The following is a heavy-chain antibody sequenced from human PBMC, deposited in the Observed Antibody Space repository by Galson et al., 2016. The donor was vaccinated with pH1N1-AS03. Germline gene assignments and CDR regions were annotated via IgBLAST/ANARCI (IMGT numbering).Heavy chain of an antibody. Sequence: QSGAEVKKPGESLKISCKGSGYSLTSYWIGWVRQMPGKGLEWMGIIYPGDSDTRYSPSFQGQVTISADKYTSTAYLQWSSLKASDTDMYYCARLGYCGSHSSLVYFDFWGQGTLATVSS. J-gene: IGHJ4*02. CDR3: ARLGYCGSHSSLVYFDF. CDR2: IYPGDSDT. D-gene: IGHD3-10*01. V-gene: IGHV5-51*01. CDR1: GYSLTSYW.